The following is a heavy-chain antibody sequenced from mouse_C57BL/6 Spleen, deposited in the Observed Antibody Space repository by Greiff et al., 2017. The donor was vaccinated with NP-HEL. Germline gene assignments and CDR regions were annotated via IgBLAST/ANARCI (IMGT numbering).Heavy chain of an antibody. CDR1: GYTFTDYE. V-gene: IGHV1-15*01. CDR2: IDPETGGT. J-gene: IGHJ3*01. D-gene: IGHD2-3*01. Sequence: QVQLQQSGAELVRPGASVTLSCKASGYTFTDYEMHWVKQTPVHGLEWIGAIDPETGGTAYNQKFKGKAILTADKSSSTAYMELRSLTSEDSAVYYCTIPDGGAYWGQGTLVTVSA. CDR3: TIPDGGAY.